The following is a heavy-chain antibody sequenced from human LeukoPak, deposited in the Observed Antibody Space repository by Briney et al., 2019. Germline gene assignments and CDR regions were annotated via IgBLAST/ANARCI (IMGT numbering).Heavy chain of an antibody. V-gene: IGHV3-74*01. CDR2: MNSDGSST. Sequence: PGGSLRLSCAASGFTFRSYWMHWVRQAPGKGLVWVSRMNSDGSSTTYADSVKGRFTISRDNAKNTLYLQMNSLRAEDTAVYYCANSPKSDYWGQGTLVTVSS. D-gene: IGHD2/OR15-2a*01. CDR1: GFTFRSYW. CDR3: ANSPKSDY. J-gene: IGHJ4*02.